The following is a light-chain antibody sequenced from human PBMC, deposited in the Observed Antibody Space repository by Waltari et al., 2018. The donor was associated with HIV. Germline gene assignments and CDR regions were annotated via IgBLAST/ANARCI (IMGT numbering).Light chain of an antibody. J-gene: IGLJ2*01. Sequence: SYDVPQPPSVSVSPGQTASIPCPGAQLGITYISWYQQKPGQSPVLVIYQHTKRPSGIPERFSGSISGNTATLTIGGTQAMDEADYYCLAWDNNIVAFGGGTKLTVL. V-gene: IGLV3-1*01. CDR3: LAWDNNIVA. CDR1: QLGITY. CDR2: QHT.